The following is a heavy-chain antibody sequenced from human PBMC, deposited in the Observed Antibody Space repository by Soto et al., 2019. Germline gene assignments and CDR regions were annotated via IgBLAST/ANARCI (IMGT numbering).Heavy chain of an antibody. Sequence: PGGSLRLSCAASGFTFSSYSMNWVRQAPGKGLEWVSSISSSSSSYIYYADSVKGRFTISRDNAKNSLYLQMNSLRAEDTAVYYCARDGWYSSSSEIPWGYYYYGMDVWGQGTTVTVSS. CDR3: ARDGWYSSSSEIPWGYYYYGMDV. V-gene: IGHV3-21*01. CDR1: GFTFSSYS. D-gene: IGHD6-13*01. CDR2: ISSSSSSYI. J-gene: IGHJ6*02.